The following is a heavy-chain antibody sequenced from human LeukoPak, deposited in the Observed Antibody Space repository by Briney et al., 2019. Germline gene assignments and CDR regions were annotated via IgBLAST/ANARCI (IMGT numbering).Heavy chain of an antibody. J-gene: IGHJ4*02. CDR1: GXTVSSNY. V-gene: IGHV3-53*01. CDR3: ARVSVAGFTSTDY. D-gene: IGHD6-19*01. CDR2: IYSGGST. Sequence: GGSLRLSCAASGXTVSSNYMSWVRQAPGKGLEWVSVIYSGGSTYYADSVKGRFTISRDNSKNTLYLQMNSLRAEDTAVYYCARVSVAGFTSTDYWGQGTLVTVSS.